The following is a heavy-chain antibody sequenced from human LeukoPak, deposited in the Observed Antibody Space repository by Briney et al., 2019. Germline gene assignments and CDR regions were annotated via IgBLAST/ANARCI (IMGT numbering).Heavy chain of an antibody. D-gene: IGHD4-17*01. J-gene: IGHJ6*02. Sequence: SQTLSLTCTVSGGSISSGGYYWSWIRQHPGKGLEWIGYIYYSGSTYYNPSLKGRVTISVDTSKNQFSLKLSSVTAADTAVYYCARDTAARAGGMDVWGQGTTVTVSS. CDR3: ARDTAARAGGMDV. CDR1: GGSISSGGYY. CDR2: IYYSGST. V-gene: IGHV4-31*03.